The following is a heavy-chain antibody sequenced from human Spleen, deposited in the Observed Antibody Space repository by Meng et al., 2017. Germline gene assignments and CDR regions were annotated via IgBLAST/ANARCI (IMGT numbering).Heavy chain of an antibody. CDR3: ARFEWGRFGAGFDI. J-gene: IGHJ3*02. V-gene: IGHV4-59*01. CDR1: GGSIGSYY. D-gene: IGHD3-16*01. CDR2: IYYIETT. Sequence: GSLRLSCTVSGGSIGSYYWNWIRQPPGKGLEWIGYIYYIETTNYNPSLKSRVTISVDTSKNHFSLKLTSVTAADTAVYYCARFEWGRFGAGFDIWGQGRMVTVSS.